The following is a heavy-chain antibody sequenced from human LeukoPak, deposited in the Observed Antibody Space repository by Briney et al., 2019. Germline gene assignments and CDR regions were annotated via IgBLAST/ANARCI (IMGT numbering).Heavy chain of an antibody. J-gene: IGHJ4*02. Sequence: SETLSLTCTVSGGSLSSSSYYWGWIRQPPGKGLEWIGSIYYSGSTYYNPSLKSRVTISVDTSKNQFSLKLSSVTAADTAVYYCARHVRDSITMIVVVITTFDCWGQGTLVTVSS. CDR2: IYYSGST. V-gene: IGHV4-39*01. CDR1: GGSLSSSSYY. D-gene: IGHD3-22*01. CDR3: ARHVRDSITMIVVVITTFDC.